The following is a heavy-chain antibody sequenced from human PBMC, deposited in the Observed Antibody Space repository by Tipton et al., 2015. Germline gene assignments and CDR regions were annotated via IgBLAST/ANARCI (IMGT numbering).Heavy chain of an antibody. CDR1: GGSISTYS. CDR2: IYSSGRT. J-gene: IGHJ4*01. Sequence: TLSLTCTVSGGSISTYSWNWIRQPPGKGLEWIGYIYSSGRTNYNPSLKSRVTISVDTSKNQFSLRLSSVTAADTAVYYGARDPRDGYGHFDSWGQGILVTVSS. V-gene: IGHV4-59*12. D-gene: IGHD5-18*01. CDR3: ARDPRDGYGHFDS.